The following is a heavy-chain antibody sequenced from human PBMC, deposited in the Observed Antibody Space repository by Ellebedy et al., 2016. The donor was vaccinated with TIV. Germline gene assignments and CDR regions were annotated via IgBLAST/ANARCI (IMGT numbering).Heavy chain of an antibody. CDR2: IYYSGST. CDR3: VRGPHQTFYNYYGMDV. J-gene: IGHJ6*02. CDR1: GGSISSGGYY. Sequence: SETLSLTXTVSGGSISSGGYYWSWIRQHPGKGLEWIGYIYYSGSTYYNPSLKSRVTTSVDTSKHQFSLKLNSVTAADTAVYYCVRGPHQTFYNYYGMDVWGQGTTVTVSS. V-gene: IGHV4-31*03.